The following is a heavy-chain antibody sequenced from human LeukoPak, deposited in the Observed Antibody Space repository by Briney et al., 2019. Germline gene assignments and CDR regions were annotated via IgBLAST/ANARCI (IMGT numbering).Heavy chain of an antibody. CDR3: ARAAVYDSYYYYMDV. V-gene: IGHV1-69*05. J-gene: IGHJ6*03. D-gene: IGHD5/OR15-5a*01. CDR1: GGTFSSYA. CDR2: IIPIFGTA. Sequence: ASVKVSCKASGGTFSSYAISWVRQAPGQGLEWMGGIIPIFGTANYAQKFQGRVTITTDESTSTAYTELSSLRSEDTAVYYCARAAVYDSYYYYMDVWGKGTTVTVSS.